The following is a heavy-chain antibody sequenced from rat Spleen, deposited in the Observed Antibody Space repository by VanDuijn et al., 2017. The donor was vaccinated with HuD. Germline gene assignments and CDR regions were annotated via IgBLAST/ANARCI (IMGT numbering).Heavy chain of an antibody. CDR2: IIYDGSNT. CDR1: GFTFSDYT. D-gene: IGHD1-7*01. CDR3: ARPTTGIPFNY. J-gene: IGHJ2*01. Sequence: EVQLVESGGGLVQPGRSLKLSCAVSGFTFSDYTIAWVRQAPKKGLEWVAAIIYDGSNTYYRDSVKGRFTVSRDNAKSTLYLQMDSLRSEDTAIYYCARPTTGIPFNYWGQGVMVTVSS. V-gene: IGHV5-17*01.